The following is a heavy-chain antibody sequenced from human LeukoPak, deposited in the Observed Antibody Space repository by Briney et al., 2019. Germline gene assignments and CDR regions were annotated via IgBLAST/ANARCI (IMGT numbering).Heavy chain of an antibody. CDR3: ARDPYSGGYGAYYYYMDV. J-gene: IGHJ6*03. D-gene: IGHD1-26*01. V-gene: IGHV3-21*01. Sequence: GGSLRLSCSASGFIFSTYNMNWVRQAPGKALEWVSSITSSSSRTFHADSVKGRYTISRDNAKNSLYLQMDSLRAEDTAVYYCARDPYSGGYGAYYYYMDVWGKGTTVTVSS. CDR1: GFIFSTYN. CDR2: ITSSSSRT.